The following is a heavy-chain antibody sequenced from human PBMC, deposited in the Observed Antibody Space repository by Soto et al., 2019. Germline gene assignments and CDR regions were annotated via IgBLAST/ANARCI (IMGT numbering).Heavy chain of an antibody. D-gene: IGHD2-21*01. Sequence: QVQLQESGPGLVKPSGTLSLTCAVSNGSISSSNWWNWVRQPPGMGLEWIGEIYHSGKTNYNPSLESRVTISVDKSQNPFALKLNSVTAADTAVYYCVRISFRKVVSENYHMASDWGQGTLVTVS. CDR2: IYHSGKT. J-gene: IGHJ4*02. CDR3: VRISFRKVVSENYHMASD. V-gene: IGHV4-4*02. CDR1: NGSISSSNW.